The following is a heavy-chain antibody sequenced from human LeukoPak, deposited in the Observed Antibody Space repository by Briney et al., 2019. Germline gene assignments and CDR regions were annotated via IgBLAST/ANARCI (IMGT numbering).Heavy chain of an antibody. CDR1: GLTFSNYG. CDR2: IRYDGSNK. CDR3: ARGFNYYDSSGYYGGFDY. J-gene: IGHJ4*02. V-gene: IGHV3-30*02. D-gene: IGHD3-22*01. Sequence: GGSLRLSCAASGLTFSNYGMHWVRQAPGKGLEWVAFIRYDGSNKYYADSVKGRFTISRDNSKNTLYLQMNSLRAEDTAVYYCARGFNYYDSSGYYGGFDYWGQGTLVTVSS.